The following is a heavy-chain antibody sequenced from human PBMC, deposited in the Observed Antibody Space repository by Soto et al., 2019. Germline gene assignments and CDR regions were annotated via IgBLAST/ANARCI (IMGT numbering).Heavy chain of an antibody. D-gene: IGHD6-19*01. V-gene: IGHV1-8*01. CDR2: LNPNTGNA. CDR1: GYTFTSYD. J-gene: IGHJ5*01. Sequence: QVQLVQSGAEVKKPGASVKVSCTASGYTFTSYDIHWVRQAPGQGLEWMGWLNPNTGNAASAQKVQGRGTVTRDNSMSTAYMQLSSLRSEDAAVYFCEVVGSGTSGACDSWGQGTLVTVSS. CDR3: EVVGSGTSGACDS.